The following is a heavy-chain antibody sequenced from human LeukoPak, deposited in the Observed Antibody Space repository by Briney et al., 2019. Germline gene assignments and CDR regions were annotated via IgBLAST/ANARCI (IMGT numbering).Heavy chain of an antibody. J-gene: IGHJ4*02. CDR2: ISYDGSNK. Sequence: GGSLRLSCAASGFTFSSYGMHWVRQAPGKGLEWVAVISYDGSNKYYADSVKGRFTISRDKSKNTLYLQMNSLRAEDTAVYYCAKDLSLYCGGDCYRNEFYFDYWGQGTLVTVSS. CDR3: AKDLSLYCGGDCYRNEFYFDY. CDR1: GFTFSSYG. V-gene: IGHV3-30*18. D-gene: IGHD2-21*02.